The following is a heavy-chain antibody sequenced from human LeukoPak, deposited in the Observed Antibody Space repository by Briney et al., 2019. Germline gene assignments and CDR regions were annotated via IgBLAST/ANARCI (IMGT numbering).Heavy chain of an antibody. J-gene: IGHJ6*02. CDR2: ISHSGST. CDR1: GGSFSGYY. D-gene: IGHD1-26*01. CDR3: ARTPKLLYYYYYGMDV. V-gene: IGHV4-34*01. Sequence: SETLSLTCAVYGGSFSGYYWSWIRQPPGKGLEWIGEISHSGSTNYNPSLKSRVTISVDTSKNQLSLKLSSVTAADTAVYYCARTPKLLYYYYYGMDVWGQGTTVTVSS.